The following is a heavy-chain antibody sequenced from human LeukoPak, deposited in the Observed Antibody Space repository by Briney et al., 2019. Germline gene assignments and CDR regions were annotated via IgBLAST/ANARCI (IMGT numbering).Heavy chain of an antibody. V-gene: IGHV4-34*01. J-gene: IGHJ6*02. CDR3: AKDFYDSGGNYNGMDV. D-gene: IGHD3-22*01. CDR1: GGSFSGYY. CDR2: INHSGST. Sequence: NPSETLSLTCAVYGGSFSGYYWSWIRQPPGKGLEWIGEINHSGSTNYNPSLKSRVTISVNTSKNQFSLKLSSVTAADTAVYYCAKDFYDSGGNYNGMDVWGQGTTVTVSS.